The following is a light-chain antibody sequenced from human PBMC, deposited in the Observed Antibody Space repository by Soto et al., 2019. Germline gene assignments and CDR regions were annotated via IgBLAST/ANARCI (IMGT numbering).Light chain of an antibody. Sequence: SYELTQPLSVSVALGQTARITCGGNNIGSKNVHWYQQKPGQAPVLVIYRDSNRPSGIPERFSGSNSGNTATLTSSRAQDGDEADYYCKVWDSRTYVFGTGTKLTVL. V-gene: IGLV3-9*01. CDR3: KVWDSRTYV. CDR1: NIGSKN. J-gene: IGLJ1*01. CDR2: RDS.